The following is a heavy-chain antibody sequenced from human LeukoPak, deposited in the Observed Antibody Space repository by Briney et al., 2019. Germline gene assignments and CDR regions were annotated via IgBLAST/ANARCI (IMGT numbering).Heavy chain of an antibody. CDR1: GYTFTNYV. J-gene: IGHJ3*02. Sequence: ASVKVSCKASGYTFTNYVISGVRQAAGQGREGMGWISALRGNTDYAQKFQGRVTMTTDNSTSTAYMELWSLRTDERAVYYCARVRDCGGGSCDSGALDTWGQGTMVTVSS. V-gene: IGHV1-18*01. D-gene: IGHD2-15*01. CDR3: ARVRDCGGGSCDSGALDT. CDR2: ISALRGNT.